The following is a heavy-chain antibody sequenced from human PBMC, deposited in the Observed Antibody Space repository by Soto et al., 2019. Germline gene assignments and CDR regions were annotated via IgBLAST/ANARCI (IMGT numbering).Heavy chain of an antibody. J-gene: IGHJ4*02. CDR3: ARDPYDSSGYYFYY. Sequence: PGGSLRLSCAASGFTVSSNYMSWVRQAPGKGLEWVSVIYSGGSTYYADSVKGRFTISRDNSKNTLYLQMNSLRAEDTAVYYCARDPYDSSGYYFYYWGQGTLVTVSS. D-gene: IGHD3-22*01. V-gene: IGHV3-53*01. CDR1: GFTVSSNY. CDR2: IYSGGST.